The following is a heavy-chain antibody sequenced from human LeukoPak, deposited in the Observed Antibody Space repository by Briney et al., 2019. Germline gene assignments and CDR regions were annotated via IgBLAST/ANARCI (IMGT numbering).Heavy chain of an antibody. Sequence: GGSLRLSCAGSALTRSAHSTHWVRQAPGKGLVWVASISYDGRTTYYTDSVKGRFTISKDTSKNTLYLQMDSLRPEDTAIYFCTRDGIVGARSFDYWGQGILVTVSS. V-gene: IGHV3-30*03. CDR1: ALTRSAHS. D-gene: IGHD1-26*01. CDR2: ISYDGRTT. J-gene: IGHJ4*02. CDR3: TRDGIVGARSFDY.